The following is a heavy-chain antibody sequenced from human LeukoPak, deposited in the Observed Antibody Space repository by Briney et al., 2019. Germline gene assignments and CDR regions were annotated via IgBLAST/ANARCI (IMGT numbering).Heavy chain of an antibody. D-gene: IGHD5-18*01. J-gene: IGHJ4*02. V-gene: IGHV4-4*07. Sequence: PSETLSLTCTVSGGSISTYYWSWIRQPAGKGLEWIGRIYTSGSTNYNPSLKSRVTMSVDTSKNQFSLKLSSVTAADTAVYYCARDGRDTAMVTAYDYWGQGTLVTVSS. CDR2: IYTSGST. CDR3: ARDGRDTAMVTAYDY. CDR1: GGSISTYY.